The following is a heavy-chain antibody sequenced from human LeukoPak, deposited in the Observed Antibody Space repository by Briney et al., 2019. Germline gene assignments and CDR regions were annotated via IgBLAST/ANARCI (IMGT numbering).Heavy chain of an antibody. CDR2: IYTGGNT. CDR3: AKDIDDSSGYSFDY. V-gene: IGHV3-53*05. CDR1: GFTVDSNY. D-gene: IGHD3-22*01. J-gene: IGHJ4*02. Sequence: GGSLRLSCAASGFTVDSNYLSWVRQAPGKGLEWVSTIYTGGNTYYADSVKGRFTISRDNSKNTLHLQMNSLRAEDTALYYCAKDIDDSSGYSFDYWGQGTLATVSS.